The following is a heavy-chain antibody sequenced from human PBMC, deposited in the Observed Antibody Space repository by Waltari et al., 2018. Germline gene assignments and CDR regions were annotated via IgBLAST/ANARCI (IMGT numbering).Heavy chain of an antibody. V-gene: IGHV3-74*01. CDR1: GFAFSTYW. D-gene: IGHD3-16*01. CDR2: SKPDGSST. Sequence: EVQLVESGGGLVQPGGSLSLAGAASGFAFSTYWLNWARQGQGEGLGWVSRSKPDGSSTAYADSVKGRFTMSRDNAKNTLYLQMSSLRADDTAVYYCVRSAFLDVWGQGTTVTVSS. CDR3: VRSAFLDV. J-gene: IGHJ6*02.